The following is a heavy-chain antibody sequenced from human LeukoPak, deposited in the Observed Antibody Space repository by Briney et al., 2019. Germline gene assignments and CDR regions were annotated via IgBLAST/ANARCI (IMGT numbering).Heavy chain of an antibody. Sequence: PGGSLRLSCAASGFTFSSYAMHWVRQAPGKGLEWVTFIRYDGSNKYYADSVKGRFTISRDNSKNTLYLQMNSLRAEDTAVYYCATEAIVVVPIRKPSGAFDIWGQGTMVTVSS. V-gene: IGHV3-30*02. CDR2: IRYDGSNK. J-gene: IGHJ3*02. CDR1: GFTFSSYA. D-gene: IGHD2-2*01. CDR3: ATEAIVVVPIRKPSGAFDI.